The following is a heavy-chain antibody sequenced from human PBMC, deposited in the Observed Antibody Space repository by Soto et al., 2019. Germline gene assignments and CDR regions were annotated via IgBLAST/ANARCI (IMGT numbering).Heavy chain of an antibody. J-gene: IGHJ6*02. D-gene: IGHD2-15*01. CDR3: ARDRSGYCSGGSCRPNYYYYGMDV. Sequence: GASVKVSCKASGYTFTSYGISWVRQAPGQGLEWMGWISAYNGNTNYAQELQGRVTMTTDTSTSTAYMELRSLRSDDTAVYYCARDRSGYCSGGSCRPNYYYYGMDVWGQGTTVTVSS. CDR1: GYTFTSYG. CDR2: ISAYNGNT. V-gene: IGHV1-18*04.